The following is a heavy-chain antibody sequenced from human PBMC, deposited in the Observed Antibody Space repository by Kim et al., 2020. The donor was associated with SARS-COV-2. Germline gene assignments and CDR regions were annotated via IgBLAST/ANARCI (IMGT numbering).Heavy chain of an antibody. V-gene: IGHV7-4-1*02. CDR1: GYIFTGHT. Sequence: ASVKVSCKASGYIFTGHTIHWLRQAPGQGLEWLGRMHTNSGNPTYAQGFTGRLVLSLVTSVSTAYLHLSSLRAEDTAAFYCAREFGTINNFDFWGQGTLV. CDR3: AREFGTINNFDF. D-gene: IGHD5-12*01. J-gene: IGHJ4*02. CDR2: MHTNSGNP.